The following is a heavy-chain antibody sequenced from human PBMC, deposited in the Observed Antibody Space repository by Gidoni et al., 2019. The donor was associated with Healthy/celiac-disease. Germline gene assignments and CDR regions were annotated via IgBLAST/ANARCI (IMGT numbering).Heavy chain of an antibody. CDR1: GLYFSNGW. CDR2: IKSKTDGGTT. CDR3: TTRTIWFRDL. J-gene: IGHJ6*02. Sequence: EVQLVESGGGLVKPGGSLRLPCAASGLYFSNGWMSWVRQAPGKGLEWASRIKSKTDGGTTDYAAPVKGRFTISRDDTKNTLYLQMNGLKTEDTAVYYCTTRTIWFRDLWGQGTTVTVSS. V-gene: IGHV3-15*01. D-gene: IGHD3-10*01.